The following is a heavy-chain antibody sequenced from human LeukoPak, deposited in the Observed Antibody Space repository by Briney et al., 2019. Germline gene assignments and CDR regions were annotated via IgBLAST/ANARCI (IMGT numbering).Heavy chain of an antibody. D-gene: IGHD6-6*01. Sequence: SETLSLTCAVYGGSFSGYYWSWIRQPPGKGLEWIGEINHSGSTNYNPSLKSRVTISVDTSKNQFSLKLSSVSAADTAVYFCXXXXXXXXXSSSGFDYWGQGTLVTVSS. CDR1: GGSFSGYY. J-gene: IGHJ4*02. CDR3: XXXXXXXXXSSSGFDY. CDR2: INHSGST. V-gene: IGHV4-34*01.